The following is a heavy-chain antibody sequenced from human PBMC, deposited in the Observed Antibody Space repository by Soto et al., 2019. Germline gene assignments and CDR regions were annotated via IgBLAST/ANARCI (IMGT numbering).Heavy chain of an antibody. CDR1: GYTFTSYD. J-gene: IGHJ5*02. CDR2: MNPNSGNT. V-gene: IGHV1-8*01. Sequence: ASVKVSCKASGYTFTSYDINWVRQATGQGLEWMGWMNPNSGNTGYAQKFQGRVTMTRNTSISTAYMELSSLRSEDTAVYYCARAKGDYGDYFWFDPWGQGTLVTVSS. CDR3: ARAKGDYGDYFWFDP. D-gene: IGHD4-17*01.